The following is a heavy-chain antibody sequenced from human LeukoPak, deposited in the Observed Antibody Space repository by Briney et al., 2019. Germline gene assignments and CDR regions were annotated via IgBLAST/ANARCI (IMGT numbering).Heavy chain of an antibody. V-gene: IGHV1-69*05. CDR2: INTMSGTT. CDR1: GGTFRGFA. J-gene: IGHJ6*04. Sequence: SVKVSCKASGGTFRGFAINWVRQAPGEGFEWMGRINTMSGTTNYTQRLQGRVTMTTDESTTTAFMELSRLTAEDTALYYCTRGDDFLAAYNYMDVWGKGTSVIVSS. CDR3: TRGDDFLAAYNYMDV. D-gene: IGHD3-9*01.